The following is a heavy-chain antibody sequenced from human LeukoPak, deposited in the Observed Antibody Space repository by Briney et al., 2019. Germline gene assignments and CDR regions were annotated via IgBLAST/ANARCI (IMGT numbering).Heavy chain of an antibody. V-gene: IGHV3-30*02. CDR2: IQYDGSNE. J-gene: IGHJ6*03. Sequence: GGSLRLSCAASRFTFSSYGMHWVRQAPGKGLEWVAYIQYDGSNEQYADSVKGRFSISRDSSKNILYLQMNSLIAEDTAVYYCAKDRCSNGVGCYYYYMDVWGKGTTVTISS. CDR3: AKDRCSNGVGCYYYYMDV. CDR1: RFTFSSYG. D-gene: IGHD2-8*01.